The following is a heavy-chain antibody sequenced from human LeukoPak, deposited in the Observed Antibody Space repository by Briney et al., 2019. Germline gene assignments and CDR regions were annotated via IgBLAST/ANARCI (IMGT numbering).Heavy chain of an antibody. J-gene: IGHJ4*02. D-gene: IGHD2-2*01. Sequence: GGSLRLSCAASGFTFSNYEMNWVRQAPGKGLGWVSYISTSGGTIHYADSVKGRFTISRDNAKNSLYLQMNSLRAEDTAVYYCARDSRVPAAPSDFWGQGTLVTVS. CDR3: ARDSRVPAAPSDF. CDR1: GFTFSNYE. V-gene: IGHV3-48*03. CDR2: ISTSGGTI.